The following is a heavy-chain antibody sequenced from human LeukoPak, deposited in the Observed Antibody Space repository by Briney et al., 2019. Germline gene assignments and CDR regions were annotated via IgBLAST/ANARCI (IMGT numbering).Heavy chain of an antibody. J-gene: IGHJ6*03. Sequence: PGGSLRFSCAASGFTFDDYAMHWVRQAPGKGLEWVSGIRWNSGSIGYADSVKGRFTISRDNAKNSLYLQMHSLRAEDMALYYCAKDSTRTGYMDVWGKGTTVTVSS. CDR2: IRWNSGSI. CDR1: GFTFDDYA. CDR3: AKDSTRTGYMDV. D-gene: IGHD1-14*01. V-gene: IGHV3-9*03.